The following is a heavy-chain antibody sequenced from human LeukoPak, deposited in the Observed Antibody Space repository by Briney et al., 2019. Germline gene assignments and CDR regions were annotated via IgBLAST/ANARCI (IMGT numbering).Heavy chain of an antibody. Sequence: GGSLRLSCAASGFTFSTYAMHWVRQATGKGLEWVAGISYDGSNKYYAESVQGRFTISRDNSNNTLYLQMDSLRTEDTAVYYCARDLRAFITMIPKGLDYWGQGTLVTVAS. J-gene: IGHJ4*02. CDR1: GFTFSTYA. D-gene: IGHD3-22*01. V-gene: IGHV3-30-3*01. CDR2: ISYDGSNK. CDR3: ARDLRAFITMIPKGLDY.